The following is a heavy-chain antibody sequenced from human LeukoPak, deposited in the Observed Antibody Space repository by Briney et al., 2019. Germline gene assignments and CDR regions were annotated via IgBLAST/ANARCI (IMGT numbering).Heavy chain of an antibody. CDR1: GFTFSSYG. D-gene: IGHD3-22*01. V-gene: IGHV3-30*02. CDR2: IRYDGSNK. Sequence: GGSLRLSCAASGFTFSSYGMHWVRQAPGKGLEWAAFIRYDGSNKYYADSVKGRFTISRDNSKNTLYLQMNSLRAADTAVYYCAKDPTHYRVWDDYDSAVLSYWGQGTLVTVSS. CDR3: AKDPTHYRVWDDYDSAVLSY. J-gene: IGHJ4*02.